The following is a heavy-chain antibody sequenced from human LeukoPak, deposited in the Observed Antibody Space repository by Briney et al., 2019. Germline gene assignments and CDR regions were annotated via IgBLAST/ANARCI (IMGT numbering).Heavy chain of an antibody. D-gene: IGHD2-2*01. CDR1: GGTFSSYT. CDR3: AGDGYTGPPRYWSSTSCSDYHYMDV. CDR2: IIPILGIA. Sequence: ASVKVSCKASGGTFSSYTISWVRQAPGQGLEWMGRIIPILGIANYAQKFQGRVTITADKSTSTAYLELSSLRSEDTAVYYCAGDGYTGPPRYWSSTSCSDYHYMDVWGKGTTVTVSS. V-gene: IGHV1-69*04. J-gene: IGHJ6*03.